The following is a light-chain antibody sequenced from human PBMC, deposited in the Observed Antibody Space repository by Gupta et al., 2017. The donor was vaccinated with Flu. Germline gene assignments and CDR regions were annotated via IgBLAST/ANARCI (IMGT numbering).Light chain of an antibody. J-gene: IGKJ4*01. Sequence: EIVLTQSPGTLSLSPGERATLSCRASQSVSNSFLAWYQQKPGQAPRLLIYGASSRATGIPDRFSGSGSGTDFILTITRLEPEDFAVYYCQQYGGSPPLTFGGGTKVEIK. CDR2: GAS. V-gene: IGKV3-20*01. CDR1: QSVSNSF. CDR3: QQYGGSPPLT.